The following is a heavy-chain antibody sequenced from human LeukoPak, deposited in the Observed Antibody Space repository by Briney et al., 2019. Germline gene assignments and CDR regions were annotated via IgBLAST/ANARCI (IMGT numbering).Heavy chain of an antibody. CDR3: ARACDSSGYYLGY. CDR1: GFTFSSYG. J-gene: IGHJ4*02. D-gene: IGHD3-22*01. CDR2: IWYDGSNK. Sequence: GGSLRLSCAASGFTFSSYGMHWVRQAPGKGLEWVAVIWYDGSNKYYADSVKGRFTISRDNSKNTLYLQMNSLRVEDTAVYYCARACDSSGYYLGYWGQGTLVTVSS. V-gene: IGHV3-33*01.